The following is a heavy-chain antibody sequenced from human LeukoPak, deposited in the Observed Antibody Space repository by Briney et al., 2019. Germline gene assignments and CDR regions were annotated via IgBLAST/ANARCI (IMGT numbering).Heavy chain of an antibody. D-gene: IGHD6-19*01. CDR1: GGSFSGYY. J-gene: IGHJ4*02. V-gene: IGHV4-34*01. Sequence: KPSETLSLTCAVYGGSFSGYYWSWIRQPPGKGLEWIGEINHSGSTNYNPSLKSRVTISVDKSKNQFSLKLSSVTAADTAVYYCACLAVAGTSDYWGQGTLVTVSS. CDR3: ACLAVAGTSDY. CDR2: INHSGST.